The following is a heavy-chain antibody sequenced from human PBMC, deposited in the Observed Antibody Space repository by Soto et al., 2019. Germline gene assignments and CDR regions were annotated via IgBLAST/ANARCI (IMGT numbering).Heavy chain of an antibody. CDR2: ISSTSRII. D-gene: IGHD3-16*01. CDR3: MRGSTW. Sequence: EVQLVESGGGLVQPGGSLRLSCAASGFTFSIYSMNWVRQAPGKGLEWISYISSTSRIIDYADSVEGRFTISRDNAKNSLYLQMNRLTDEDTAVYYCMRGSTWWGQGTLVTVSS. CDR1: GFTFSIYS. J-gene: IGHJ4*02. V-gene: IGHV3-48*02.